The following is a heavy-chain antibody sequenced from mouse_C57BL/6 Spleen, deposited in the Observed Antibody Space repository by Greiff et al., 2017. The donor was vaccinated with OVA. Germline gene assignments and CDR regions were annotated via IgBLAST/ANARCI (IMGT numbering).Heavy chain of an antibody. CDR1: GYTFTSYG. CDR2: IYPRSGNT. D-gene: IGHD1-1*01. Sequence: VQLQQSGAELARPGASVKLSCKASGYTFTSYGISWVKQRTGQGLEWIGEIYPRSGNTYYNEKFKGKATLTADKSSSTAYMELRSLTSEDSAVYFCARRITTVVEMAPWFAYWGQGTLVTVSA. CDR3: ARRITTVVEMAPWFAY. J-gene: IGHJ3*01. V-gene: IGHV1-81*01.